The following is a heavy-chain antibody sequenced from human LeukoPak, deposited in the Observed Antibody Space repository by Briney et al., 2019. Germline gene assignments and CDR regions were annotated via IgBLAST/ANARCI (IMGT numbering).Heavy chain of an antibody. CDR3: AKLYSLTMVRGGGYYFDY. CDR2: ISGSGGST. Sequence: PGGSLRLSCAASAFSLNAYNMNWVRQAPGKGLEWVSAISGSGGSTYYADSVKGRFTISRDNSKNTLYLQMNSLRAEDTAVYYCAKLYSLTMVRGGGYYFDYWGQGTLVTVSS. V-gene: IGHV3-23*01. CDR1: AFSLNAYN. D-gene: IGHD3-10*01. J-gene: IGHJ4*02.